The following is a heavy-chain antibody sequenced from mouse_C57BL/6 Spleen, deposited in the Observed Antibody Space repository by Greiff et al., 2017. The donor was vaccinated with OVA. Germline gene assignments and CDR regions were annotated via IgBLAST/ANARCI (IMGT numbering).Heavy chain of an antibody. V-gene: IGHV1-39*01. Sequence: VQLQQSGPELVKPGASVKISCKASGYSFTDYNMNWVKQSNGKSLEWIGVINPNYGTTSYNQKFKGEATLTVDQSSSTAYMQLNSLTSEDSAVYYCARSDDGSSYLYWYFDVWGTGTTVTVSS. CDR1: GYSFTDYN. CDR3: ARSDDGSSYLYWYFDV. D-gene: IGHD1-1*01. CDR2: INPNYGTT. J-gene: IGHJ1*03.